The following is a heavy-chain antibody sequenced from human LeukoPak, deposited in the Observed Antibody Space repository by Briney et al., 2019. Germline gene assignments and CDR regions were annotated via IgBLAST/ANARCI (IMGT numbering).Heavy chain of an antibody. J-gene: IGHJ4*02. D-gene: IGHD6-19*01. Sequence: GGSLRLSCAASGFTFSSYSMNWVRQAPGKGLEWVSSISSSSSYIYYADSVKGRFTTSRDNAKNSLYLPMNSLSAEDTAVYYCARDHSGWSYYFDCSSQGTLVTVSS. V-gene: IGHV3-21*01. CDR1: GFTFSSYS. CDR2: ISSSSSYI. CDR3: ARDHSGWSYYFDC.